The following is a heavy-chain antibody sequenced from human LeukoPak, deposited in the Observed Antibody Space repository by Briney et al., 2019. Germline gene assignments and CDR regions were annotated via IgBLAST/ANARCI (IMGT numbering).Heavy chain of an antibody. J-gene: IGHJ3*02. CDR2: MNPNSGNT. CDR3: ARGLVPYSGSYPGYWDDAFDI. Sequence: GASVKVSCKASGYTFTSYDINWVRQATGQGLEWMGWMNPNSGNTGYAQKFQGRVTMTRNTSISTAYMELSSLRSEDTAVYYCARGLVPYSGSYPGYWDDAFDIWGQGTMVTVSS. CDR1: GYTFTSYD. D-gene: IGHD1-26*01. V-gene: IGHV1-8*01.